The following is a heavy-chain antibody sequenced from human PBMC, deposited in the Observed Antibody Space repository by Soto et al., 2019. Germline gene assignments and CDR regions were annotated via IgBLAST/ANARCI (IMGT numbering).Heavy chain of an antibody. CDR1: GGSISSSSYY. J-gene: IGHJ4*02. CDR3: ARHENDYRDRYYFDY. CDR2: IYYSGST. D-gene: IGHD4-17*01. Sequence: QLQLQESGPGLVKPSETLSLTCTVSGGSISSSSYYWGWIRQPPGKGLEWIGSIYYSGSTYYNPSFKIRVTISVDTSKNQFSLKLSSVTAADTAVYYCARHENDYRDRYYFDYWGQGTLVTVSS. V-gene: IGHV4-39*01.